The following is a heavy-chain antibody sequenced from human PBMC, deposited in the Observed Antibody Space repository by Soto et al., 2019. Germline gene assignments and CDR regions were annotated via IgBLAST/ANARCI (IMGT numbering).Heavy chain of an antibody. D-gene: IGHD1-26*01. CDR2: IIPILGIA. Sequence: SVKVSCKASGGTFSSYTISWVRQAPGQGLEWMGRIIPILGIANYAQKFQGRVTITADKSTSTAYMELSSLRSEDTAVYYCAREEEGELLVGAVDAFDIWGQGTMLTVSS. V-gene: IGHV1-69*04. J-gene: IGHJ3*02. CDR3: AREEEGELLVGAVDAFDI. CDR1: GGTFSSYT.